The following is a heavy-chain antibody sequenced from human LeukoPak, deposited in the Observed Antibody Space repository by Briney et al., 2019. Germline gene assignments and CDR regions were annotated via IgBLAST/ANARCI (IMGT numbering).Heavy chain of an antibody. Sequence: GGSLRLSCAASGFSFSTYWMHWVRQAPGKGLVWVSRINSDGSRTNYADSVKGRFTISRDNAKNTLYLQMNSLRAEDTAVYYCAGGFGFDYWGQGTLVTVSS. CDR1: GFSFSTYW. J-gene: IGHJ4*02. D-gene: IGHD3-16*01. CDR3: AGGFGFDY. V-gene: IGHV3-74*01. CDR2: INSDGSRT.